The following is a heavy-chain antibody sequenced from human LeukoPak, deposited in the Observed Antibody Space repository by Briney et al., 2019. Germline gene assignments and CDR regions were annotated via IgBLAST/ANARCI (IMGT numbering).Heavy chain of an antibody. CDR3: ARDYCFGGSCHSCDC. V-gene: IGHV6-1*01. J-gene: IGHJ4*02. Sequence: SQTLSLTCVISGDSVSSNSAAWNWIRQSPSRGLEWLGRTYYRSKWYNDYAISVKGRITINPDTSKNQFSLQLTSVNSDDTAVYYCARDYCFGGSCHSCDCWGQGTLVTVSS. CDR2: TYYRSKWYN. CDR1: GDSVSSNSAA. D-gene: IGHD2-15*01.